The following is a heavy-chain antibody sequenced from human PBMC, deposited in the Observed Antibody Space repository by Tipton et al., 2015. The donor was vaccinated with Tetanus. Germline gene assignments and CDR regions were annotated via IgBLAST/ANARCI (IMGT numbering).Heavy chain of an antibody. D-gene: IGHD5-24*01. CDR1: GYTFTGYY. V-gene: IGHV1-2*02. CDR2: INPHSGGT. J-gene: IGHJ4*02. Sequence: QLVQSGAEVKKPGASVKVSCKASGYTFTGYYMHWVRQAPGQGLEWMGWINPHSGGTNYAQKFQGRVTMTRDTSISTAYMELSRLRSDDTAVYYCARTWLGMATITGEFDYWGQGTLVTVSS. CDR3: ARTWLGMATITGEFDY.